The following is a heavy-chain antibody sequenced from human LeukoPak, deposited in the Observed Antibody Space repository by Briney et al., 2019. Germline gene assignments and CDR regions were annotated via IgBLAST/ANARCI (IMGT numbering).Heavy chain of an antibody. Sequence: PSETLSLTCTVSGGSISSSNYYWSWVRQPPGKGLEWIGYIYYSGTTYYNPSLKSRLTISVDTSKNQFSLKLSSVTAADTAVYYCARVFLRSYFDYWGQGTLVTVSS. V-gene: IGHV4-30-4*08. CDR3: ARVFLRSYFDY. J-gene: IGHJ4*02. CDR1: GGSISSSNYY. CDR2: IYYSGTT.